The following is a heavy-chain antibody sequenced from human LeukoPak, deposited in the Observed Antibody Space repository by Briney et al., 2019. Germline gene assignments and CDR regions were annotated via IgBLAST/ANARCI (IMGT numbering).Heavy chain of an antibody. J-gene: IGHJ4*02. Sequence: SVNVSCKASVCTLSRYAISWVRQAPGKGLEWMGRIIPILGIANDAQKFQGRVTMTADKSTSTAYMELSSLRSEDTAGYYCARDPSNSSGWNIYFDYWGQGTLVTVSS. V-gene: IGHV1-69*04. CDR2: IIPILGIA. D-gene: IGHD6-19*01. CDR1: VCTLSRYA. CDR3: ARDPSNSSGWNIYFDY.